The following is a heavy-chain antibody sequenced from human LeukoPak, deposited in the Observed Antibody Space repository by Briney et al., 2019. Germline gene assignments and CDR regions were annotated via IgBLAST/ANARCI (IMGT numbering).Heavy chain of an antibody. CDR3: ARVHTVTTPEDFDY. J-gene: IGHJ4*02. V-gene: IGHV1-24*01. CDR1: GYTLTELS. Sequence: ASVKVSCKVSGYTLTELSMHWVRQAPGKGLEWMGGFDPEDGETIYAQKFQGRVTMTEDTSTDTAYMELSSLRSDDTAVYYCARVHTVTTPEDFDYWGQGTLVTVSS. D-gene: IGHD4-17*01. CDR2: FDPEDGET.